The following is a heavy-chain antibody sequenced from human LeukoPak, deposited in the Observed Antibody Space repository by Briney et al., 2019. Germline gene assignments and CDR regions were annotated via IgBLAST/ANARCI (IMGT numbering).Heavy chain of an antibody. D-gene: IGHD5-24*01. Sequence: PGGSLRLSCAASGFTFSSYAMSWVRQAPGKGLEWVSATSGSGGSTYYADSVKGRFTISRDNSKNTLYLQMNSLRAEDTAAYYCAKDVEMAPSYAFDIWGQGTMVTVSS. CDR3: AKDVEMAPSYAFDI. CDR1: GFTFSSYA. J-gene: IGHJ3*02. CDR2: TSGSGGST. V-gene: IGHV3-23*01.